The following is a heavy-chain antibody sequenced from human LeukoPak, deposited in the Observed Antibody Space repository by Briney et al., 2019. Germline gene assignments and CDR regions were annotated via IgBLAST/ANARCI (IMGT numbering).Heavy chain of an antibody. CDR3: ARIEYSSSPQPDY. CDR2: IYYSGST. J-gene: IGHJ4*02. V-gene: IGHV4-59*01. CDR1: GGSISSYY. D-gene: IGHD6-6*01. Sequence: PSETLSLTCTVSGGSISSYYWSWIRQPPGKGLEWIGYIYYSGSTSYNPSLKSRVTISVDTSKNQFSLKLSSVTAADTAVYYCARIEYSSSPQPDYWGQGTLVTVSS.